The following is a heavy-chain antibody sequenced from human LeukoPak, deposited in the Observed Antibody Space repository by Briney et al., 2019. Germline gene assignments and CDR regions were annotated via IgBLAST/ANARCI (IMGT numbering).Heavy chain of an antibody. CDR2: ISCSGSTI. CDR3: AREWSYCSGGSCYFDY. Sequence: GGSLRLSCAASGFTFSSYETNWVRQAPGKGLEWVSYISCSGSTIYYADSVKGRFTISRDNAKNSLYLQMNSLRAEETAVYYCAREWSYCSGGSCYFDYWGQGTLVTVSS. D-gene: IGHD2-15*01. J-gene: IGHJ4*02. CDR1: GFTFSSYE. V-gene: IGHV3-48*03.